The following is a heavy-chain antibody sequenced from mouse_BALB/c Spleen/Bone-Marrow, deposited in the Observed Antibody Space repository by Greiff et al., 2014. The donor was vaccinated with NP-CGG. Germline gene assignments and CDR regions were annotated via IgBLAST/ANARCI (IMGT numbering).Heavy chain of an antibody. CDR3: TRHGGYYPYYYAMDY. CDR1: GFAFSSYD. J-gene: IGHJ4*01. CDR2: ISHGGGTT. V-gene: IGHV5-12-1*01. D-gene: IGHD2-3*01. Sequence: VQLKESGGGLVKPGGSLKLSCAASGFAFSSYDMSWVRQTPEKRLEWVAYISHGGGTTYYSDTVKGRFTTSRDNAKNTLYLQMSSLKSEDTAIYYCTRHGGYYPYYYAMDYWGQGTSVTVSS.